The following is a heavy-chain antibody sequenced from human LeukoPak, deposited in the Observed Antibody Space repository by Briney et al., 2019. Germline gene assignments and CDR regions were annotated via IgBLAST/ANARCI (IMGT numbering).Heavy chain of an antibody. V-gene: IGHV4-34*01. Sequence: SETLSLTCAVYGGSFSGYYWSWIRQPPGKGLEWIGEINHSGSTNYNPSLKSRVTISVDTSKNQFSLKLSSVTAADTAVYYCARGARQRAYYYYMDVWGKGTTVTVSS. D-gene: IGHD1-1*01. CDR1: GGSFSGYY. CDR2: INHSGST. J-gene: IGHJ6*03. CDR3: ARGARQRAYYYYMDV.